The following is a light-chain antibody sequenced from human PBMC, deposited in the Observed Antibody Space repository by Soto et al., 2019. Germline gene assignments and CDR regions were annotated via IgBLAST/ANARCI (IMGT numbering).Light chain of an antibody. CDR1: GSDVGGYDF. Sequence: QSALTQPRSVSGSPGPSVTLSCSGSGSDVGGYDFVSWYQQHPGKAPKLIIYDVSKRPSGVPDRYSGSKSGNTASLTISGLQAEDEADYYCCSFAGTYTVVFGGGTKLTVL. CDR3: CSFAGTYTVV. V-gene: IGLV2-11*01. J-gene: IGLJ2*01. CDR2: DVS.